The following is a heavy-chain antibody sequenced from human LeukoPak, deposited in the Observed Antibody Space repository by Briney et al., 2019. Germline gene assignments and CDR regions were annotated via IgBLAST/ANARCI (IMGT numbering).Heavy chain of an antibody. Sequence: SETLSLTCTVSGGSISSYYWSWIRQPAGKGLEWIGRIYTSGSTNYNPSLKSRVTMSVDTSKNQFSLKLSSVTAADTAVYYCARDPPAADGPRPGYYMDVWGKGTTVTVSS. V-gene: IGHV4-4*07. D-gene: IGHD6-13*01. J-gene: IGHJ6*03. CDR1: GGSISSYY. CDR3: ARDPPAADGPRPGYYMDV. CDR2: IYTSGST.